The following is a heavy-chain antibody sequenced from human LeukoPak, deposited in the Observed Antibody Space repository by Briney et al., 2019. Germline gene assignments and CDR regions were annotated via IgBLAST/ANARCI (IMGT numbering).Heavy chain of an antibody. CDR2: IICSGGST. J-gene: IGHJ4*02. CDR3: VKEGVRITMVRGVPEAYYFDS. CDR1: GFTFSSHA. Sequence: GGSLRVSCAASGFTFSSHAMSWVRQAPGKGLEWVSDIICSGGSTYYADSVRSRFTISRDKTKHTLYLQMNSMRAEDTAVYSCVKEGVRITMVRGVPEAYYFDSWGQGPLVTVS. D-gene: IGHD3-10*01. V-gene: IGHV3-23*01.